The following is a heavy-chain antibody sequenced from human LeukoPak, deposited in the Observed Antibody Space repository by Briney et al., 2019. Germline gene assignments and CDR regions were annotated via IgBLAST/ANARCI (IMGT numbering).Heavy chain of an antibody. Sequence: GGSLRLSCAASGFTFISYCMGWVRQAPGKGLEWVANIKQDGSEKYYVDSVKGRFTISRDNAKNSLYLQMNSLRAEGTAVYYCAKDIRSGCYLCAFDMWGQGTRVTVSS. D-gene: IGHD6-19*01. V-gene: IGHV3-7*03. CDR2: IKQDGSEK. CDR1: GFTFISYC. CDR3: AKDIRSGCYLCAFDM. J-gene: IGHJ3*02.